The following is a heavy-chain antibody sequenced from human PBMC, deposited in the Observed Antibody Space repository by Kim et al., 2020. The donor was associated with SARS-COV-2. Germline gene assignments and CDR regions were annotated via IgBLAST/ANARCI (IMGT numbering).Heavy chain of an antibody. CDR1: GDSISSDDYY. V-gene: IGHV4-31*03. J-gene: IGHJ5*02. Sequence: SETLSLTCTVSGDSISSDDYYCTWIRQFPGKGLEWIGYMSYSGNTRYNPSLNSRLTISVDTSKNQFSLKMTSMTAADTAVDYCARGKGYYHGSSGYYFDP. CDR2: MSYSGNT. CDR3: ARGKGYYHGSSGYYFDP. D-gene: IGHD3-3*02.